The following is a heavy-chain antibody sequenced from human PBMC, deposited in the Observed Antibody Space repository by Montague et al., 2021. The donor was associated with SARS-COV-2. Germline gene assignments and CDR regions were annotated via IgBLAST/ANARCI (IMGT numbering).Heavy chain of an antibody. Sequence: SETLSLTCSGSGDSNRSSGHYSGWIRQPPAKGLDWIGTVYYSGSTNYNPSLKSRVTMPVDTSKNQFSQELRSVTAADTAVYYCARLGFVELWLNLGWFDPWGKGNLATVS. CDR3: ARLGFVELWLNLGWFDP. CDR2: VYYSGST. V-gene: IGHV4-39*01. J-gene: IGHJ5*02. CDR1: GDSNRSSGHY. D-gene: IGHD3-16*02.